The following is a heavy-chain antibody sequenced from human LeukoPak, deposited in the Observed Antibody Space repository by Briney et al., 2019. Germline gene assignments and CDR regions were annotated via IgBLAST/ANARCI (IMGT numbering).Heavy chain of an antibody. CDR1: GFTFSRYW. V-gene: IGHV3-7*05. J-gene: IGHJ4*02. Sequence: GGSLRLSCAASGFTFSRYWMSWVRQAPGRGLEWVANIKQDGSEKYYVDSVKGRFTISRDNAKNSLYLQMNSLRAEDTAIYYCARHQVGTAWQKYFDSWGQGTLVTVSS. CDR2: IKQDGSEK. D-gene: IGHD2-21*02. CDR3: ARHQVGTAWQKYFDS.